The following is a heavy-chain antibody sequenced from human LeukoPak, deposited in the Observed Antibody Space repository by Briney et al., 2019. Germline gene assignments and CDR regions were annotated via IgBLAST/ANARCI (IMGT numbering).Heavy chain of an antibody. V-gene: IGHV4-4*07. CDR1: GGSISGYY. CDR2: IYTSGST. Sequence: PSETLSLTCTVSGGSISGYYWSWIRQPAGKGLECIGRIYTSGSTNYNPSLKSRVTISVDTSKNQFSLKLSSVTAADTAVYYCARGPRYSSSWYMDYWGQGTLVTVSS. D-gene: IGHD6-13*01. J-gene: IGHJ4*02. CDR3: ARGPRYSSSWYMDY.